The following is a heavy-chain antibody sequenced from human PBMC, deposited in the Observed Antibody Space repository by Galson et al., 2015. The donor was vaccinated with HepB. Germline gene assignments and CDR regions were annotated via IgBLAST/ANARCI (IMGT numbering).Heavy chain of an antibody. CDR1: GYTFTSYG. J-gene: IGHJ3*02. CDR3: ARSSALRFDAFDI. CDR2: ISAYNGNT. D-gene: IGHD3-10*01. V-gene: IGHV1-18*04. Sequence: SVKVSCKASGYTFTSYGFAWVRQAPGQGLEWVGWISAYNGNTNYEQKFQGRLTMTTDTSTSTAYMELRSLRSDDTAVYYCARSSALRFDAFDIWGQGTMVTV.